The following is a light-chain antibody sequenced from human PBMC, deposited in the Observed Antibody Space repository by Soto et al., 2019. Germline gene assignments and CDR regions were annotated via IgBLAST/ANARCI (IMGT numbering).Light chain of an antibody. CDR1: SSDVGATDD. CDR3: ISHAGTSNV. J-gene: IGLJ1*01. CDR2: EVN. Sequence: QSALTQPPSASGSLGQSVAISCTGTSSDVGATDDVSWYQHHSGKAPKLLLYEVNKRPSGVPDRFSGSKSGNTASLTVSVLQADDEADYYCISHAGTSNVLGTGTKLTVL. V-gene: IGLV2-8*01.